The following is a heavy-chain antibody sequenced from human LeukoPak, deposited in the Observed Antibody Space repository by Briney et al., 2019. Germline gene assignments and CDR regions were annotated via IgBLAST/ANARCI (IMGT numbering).Heavy chain of an antibody. Sequence: GGSLRLSCAASGFTFDDYGMSWVRQAPGKGLEWVSGINWNGGSTGYADSVKGRFTISRDNAKNSLYLQMNSLRAEDTAVYFCARGHNRYYFDYWGQGTLVIVSS. V-gene: IGHV3-20*04. J-gene: IGHJ4*02. D-gene: IGHD2/OR15-2a*01. CDR2: INWNGGST. CDR3: ARGHNRYYFDY. CDR1: GFTFDDYG.